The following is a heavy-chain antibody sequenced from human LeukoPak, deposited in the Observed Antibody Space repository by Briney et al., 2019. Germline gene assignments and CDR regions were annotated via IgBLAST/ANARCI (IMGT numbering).Heavy chain of an antibody. CDR1: GYTFNGYY. CDR3: ARDRFGSGSASGYYFDY. CDR2: INPSGGNT. V-gene: IGHV1-46*02. J-gene: IGHJ4*02. D-gene: IGHD3-10*01. Sequence: GASVKVSCKASGYTFNGYYMHWVRQAPGQGLEWMGIINPSGGNTDYAQKFQARVAMTSDTSTSTVYMELSSLRSEDTAVYYCARDRFGSGSASGYYFDYWGQGTLVTVSS.